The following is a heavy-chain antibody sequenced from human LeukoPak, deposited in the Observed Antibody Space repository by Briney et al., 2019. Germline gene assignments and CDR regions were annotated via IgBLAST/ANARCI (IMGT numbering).Heavy chain of an antibody. J-gene: IGHJ4*02. CDR3: ASVSYGSGTPIDY. Sequence: PGGSLRLSCAASGFTFSSYEMNWVRQAPGKGLEWVSYISSSGSTIYYADSVKGRFTISRDNAKNSLYLQMNSLRAEDTAVYYCASVSYGSGTPIDYWGQGTLVTVSS. V-gene: IGHV3-48*03. D-gene: IGHD3-10*01. CDR2: ISSSGSTI. CDR1: GFTFSSYE.